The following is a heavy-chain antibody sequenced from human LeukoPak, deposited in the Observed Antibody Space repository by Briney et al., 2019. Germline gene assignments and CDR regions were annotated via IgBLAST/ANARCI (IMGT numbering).Heavy chain of an antibody. CDR1: GFTFSSYS. CDR2: ISSSSSYI. V-gene: IGHV3-21*01. Sequence: PGGSLRLSCAASGFTFSSYSMNWVRQGPGEGLEWVSSISSSSSYIYYADSVKGRFTISRDNAKNSLYLQMNSLRAEDTAVYYCARASPLYCSSTSCYGNYYYGMDVWGQGTTVTVSS. J-gene: IGHJ6*02. D-gene: IGHD2-2*01. CDR3: ARASPLYCSSTSCYGNYYYGMDV.